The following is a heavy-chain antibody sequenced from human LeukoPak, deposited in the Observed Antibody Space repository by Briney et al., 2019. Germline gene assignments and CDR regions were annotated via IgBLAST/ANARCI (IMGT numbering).Heavy chain of an antibody. CDR3: ARGSGYSYVS. CDR1: GDSVSSNSAA. J-gene: IGHJ4*02. V-gene: IGHV6-1*01. CDR2: TYYRTKWYN. D-gene: IGHD5-18*01. Sequence: SQTLSLTCAISGDSVSSNSAAWNWIRQSPWRGLEWLGRTYYRTKWYNDYAVSVKSRITIKPDTSKNQFSLQLNSVTPEDTAVYYCARGSGYSYVSWGQGTLGSVSS.